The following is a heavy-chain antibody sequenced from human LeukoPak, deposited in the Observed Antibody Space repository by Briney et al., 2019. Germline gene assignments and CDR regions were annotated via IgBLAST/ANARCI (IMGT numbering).Heavy chain of an antibody. CDR1: GGTFSSYA. CDR2: IIPIFGTA. D-gene: IGHD2-2*02. V-gene: IGHV1-69*05. Sequence: GSSVKVSCKASGGTFSSYAISWVRQAPGQGLEWMGGIIPIFGTANYAQKFQGRVTITTDESTSTAYMELSSLRSEDTAVYYCARGPGGPAAISGYFDYWGQGTLVTVSS. J-gene: IGHJ4*02. CDR3: ARGPGGPAAISGYFDY.